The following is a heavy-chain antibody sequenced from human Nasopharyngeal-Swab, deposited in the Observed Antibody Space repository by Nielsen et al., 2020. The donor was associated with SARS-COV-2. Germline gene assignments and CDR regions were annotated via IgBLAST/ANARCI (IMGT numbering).Heavy chain of an antibody. V-gene: IGHV3-23*01. CDR3: AKSWTYYFDY. Sequence: VRQAPGKGLGWVSAISGSGGSTYYADSVKGRFTISRDNSKNTLYLQMNSLRAEDTAVYYCAKSWTYYFDYWGQGTLVTVSS. D-gene: IGHD3/OR15-3a*01. CDR2: ISGSGGST. J-gene: IGHJ4*02.